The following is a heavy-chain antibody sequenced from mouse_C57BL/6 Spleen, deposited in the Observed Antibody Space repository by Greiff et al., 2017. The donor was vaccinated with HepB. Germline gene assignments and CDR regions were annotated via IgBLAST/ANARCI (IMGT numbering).Heavy chain of an antibody. CDR3: AREITTVVATHWYFDV. CDR2: ISSGGSYT. J-gene: IGHJ1*03. D-gene: IGHD1-1*01. CDR1: GFTFSSYG. Sequence: EVKLVESGGDLVKPGGSLKLSCAASGFTFSSYGMSWVRQTPDKRLEWVATISSGGSYTYYPDSVKGRFTISRDNAKNTLYLQMSSLKSEDTAMYYCAREITTVVATHWYFDVWGTGTTVTVSS. V-gene: IGHV5-6*01.